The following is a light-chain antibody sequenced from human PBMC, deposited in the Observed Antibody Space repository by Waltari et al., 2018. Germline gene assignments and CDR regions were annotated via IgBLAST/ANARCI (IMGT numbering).Light chain of an antibody. Sequence: QSALTQPASVSGSPGQSITISCSGTSDDIVGFNLVSWYQQYPGKAPKLIIYEVSKWPSGVSHRVSGSKSGSTASLTISGLQPEDEAEYFCCSYSRVTTYVVFGGGTRVTV. CDR2: EVS. J-gene: IGLJ2*01. CDR1: SDDIVGFNL. CDR3: CSYSRVTTYVV. V-gene: IGLV2-23*02.